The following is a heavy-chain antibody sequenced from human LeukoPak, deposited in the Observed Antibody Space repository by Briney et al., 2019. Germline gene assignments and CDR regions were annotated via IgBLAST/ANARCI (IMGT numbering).Heavy chain of an antibody. V-gene: IGHV3-66*01. CDR1: GLTASIKD. D-gene: IGHD3-10*01. Sequence: HPGRSLRLSCAASGLTASIKDMTCVCPAPRKGREWVSILYSGGTPYYADSVKGRFTVSRDNSKNMVYLQMNSLRVDDTAVYHCARDPDYGAGTDYGDYWGQGILVTVSS. J-gene: IGHJ4*02. CDR2: LYSGGTP. CDR3: ARDPDYGAGTDYGDY.